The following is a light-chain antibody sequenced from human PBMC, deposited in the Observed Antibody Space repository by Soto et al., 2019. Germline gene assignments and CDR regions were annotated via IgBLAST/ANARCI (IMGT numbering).Light chain of an antibody. CDR3: QQHFNGPIT. Sequence: EIVLTQSPGTLSLSPGERATLSCRASQSVSNNYLAWYQQKPGQAPRLLIYGASNRATGIPDRFSGSGSGTDFTLTISRLEPEDFAVYYCQQHFNGPITFGQGTRLEIK. J-gene: IGKJ5*01. V-gene: IGKV3-20*01. CDR1: QSVSNNY. CDR2: GAS.